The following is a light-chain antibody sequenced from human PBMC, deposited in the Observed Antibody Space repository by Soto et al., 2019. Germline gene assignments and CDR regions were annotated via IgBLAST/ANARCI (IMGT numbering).Light chain of an antibody. J-gene: IGKJ1*01. Sequence: IQMTHSRSSLSASVGDRVTITCRARQGIRNYLSWYQQKPGKAPKRLIYAASSLXSGVPSRFSGSASGTEFTLASSGLQPEDFATYYCIQHYSYPRTFGQGTKVDIK. CDR1: QGIRNY. CDR2: AAS. CDR3: IQHYSYPRT. V-gene: IGKV1-17*01.